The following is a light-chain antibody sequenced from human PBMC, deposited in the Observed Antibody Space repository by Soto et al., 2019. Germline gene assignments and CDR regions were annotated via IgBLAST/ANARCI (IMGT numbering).Light chain of an antibody. Sequence: DIQLTQSPSFLSASVGDRVTIDCRASQGINNYLAWYQQKPGKAPKLLIYFASTLQSGVPSRFSGSASGTEFTLTIDSLQPDDFASYYCQQLNSYPVTFGPGTKVDIK. CDR3: QQLNSYPVT. CDR1: QGINNY. V-gene: IGKV1-9*01. J-gene: IGKJ3*01. CDR2: FAS.